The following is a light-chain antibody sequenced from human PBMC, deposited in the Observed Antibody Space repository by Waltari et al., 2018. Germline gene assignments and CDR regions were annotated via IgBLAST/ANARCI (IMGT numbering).Light chain of an antibody. CDR3: GTWDSSLSGAV. Sequence: QSVLTQPPSVSADPGQRVTISCPGGSSNIGNTYVSWYRQFPGTAPKLLIYEDSGRPSGIPGRFSGSKSGTSATLDITGLQAGDEADYYCGTWDSSLSGAVFGGGTHLTVL. CDR1: SSNIGNTY. CDR2: EDS. J-gene: IGLJ7*01. V-gene: IGLV1-51*02.